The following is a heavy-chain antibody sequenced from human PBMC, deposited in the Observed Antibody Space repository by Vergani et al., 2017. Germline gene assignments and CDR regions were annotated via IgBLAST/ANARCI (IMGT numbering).Heavy chain of an antibody. V-gene: IGHV3-7*01. CDR1: GFTFSSYW. CDR3: ARVPVLWCGELLVYYYYMDV. Sequence: DVQLVESGGGLVQPGGSLRLSCAASGFTFSSYWMSWVRQAPGKGLEWVANIKQDGSEKYYVDSVKGRFTISRDNAKNSLYLQMNSLRAEDTAVYYCARVPVLWCGELLVYYYYMDVWSKGTTVTVYS. CDR2: IKQDGSEK. J-gene: IGHJ6*03. D-gene: IGHD3-10*01.